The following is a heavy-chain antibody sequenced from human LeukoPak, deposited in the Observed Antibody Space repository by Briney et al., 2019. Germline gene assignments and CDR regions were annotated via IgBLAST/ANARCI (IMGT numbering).Heavy chain of an antibody. D-gene: IGHD1-7*01. J-gene: IGHJ4*02. CDR2: INHSGST. CDR3: ARQLELHDY. V-gene: IGHV4-34*01. Sequence: SETLSLTCAVYGGSFSGYYWSWIRQPPGKGLEWIGEINHSGSTYYNPSLKSRVTISVDTPKNQFSLKLSSVTAADTAVYYCARQLELHDYWGQGTLVTVSS. CDR1: GGSFSGYY.